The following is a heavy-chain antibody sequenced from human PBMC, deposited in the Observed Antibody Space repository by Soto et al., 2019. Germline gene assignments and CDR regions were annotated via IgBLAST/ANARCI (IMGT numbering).Heavy chain of an antibody. D-gene: IGHD6-19*01. J-gene: IGHJ4*02. Sequence: PGGSLRLSCAASGFTFSDYYMSWIRQAPGEGLEWVSYISSSGSSIYYADSVKGRFTISRDNAKNSLYLQLNSLRAEDTAVYYWARDRLGAYSSGWYVGYLDNWGQGTLVTVSS. CDR2: ISSSGSSI. CDR1: GFTFSDYY. V-gene: IGHV3-11*01. CDR3: ARDRLGAYSSGWYVGYLDN.